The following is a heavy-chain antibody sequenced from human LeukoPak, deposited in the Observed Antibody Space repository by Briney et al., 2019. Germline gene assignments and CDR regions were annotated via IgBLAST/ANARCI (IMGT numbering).Heavy chain of an antibody. Sequence: GGSLRLSCAASGFTLSTYNMSWVRQAPGKGLEWVSAISGSGGSTYYADSVKGRFTISRDNSKNTLYLQMNSLRAEDTAVYYCEGDFWSGYQFDYWGQGTLVTVSS. J-gene: IGHJ4*02. CDR2: ISGSGGST. D-gene: IGHD3-3*01. V-gene: IGHV3-23*01. CDR1: GFTLSTYN. CDR3: EGDFWSGYQFDY.